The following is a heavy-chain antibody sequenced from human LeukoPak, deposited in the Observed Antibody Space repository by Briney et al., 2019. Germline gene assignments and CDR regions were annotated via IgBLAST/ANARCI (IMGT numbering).Heavy chain of an antibody. V-gene: IGHV3-23*01. J-gene: IGHJ4*02. CDR1: GFTFTSYA. Sequence: GGSLRLSCVSPGFTFTSYAMNWVRKAPGKGLKWVSGVSGVGSGAYYPDSVKGRFPMSRENSKNTLYLQMNSLRAEDTAVYYCAKGASGAYHTDSWGQGTPVTVSS. CDR2: VSGVGSGA. D-gene: IGHD3-10*01. CDR3: AKGASGAYHTDS.